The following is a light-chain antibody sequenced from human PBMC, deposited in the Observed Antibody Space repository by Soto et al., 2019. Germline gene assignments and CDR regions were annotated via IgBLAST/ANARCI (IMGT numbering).Light chain of an antibody. V-gene: IGKV1-12*01. Sequence: DTQMTQSPSSVSASVGERATIFFRAGRVFHTGLACYQQKPGKAPNLLFYGASILQSGVPSRFSGSGSGTDFTLTISSLQPEDSATYYCQQANSFPFTFGPGTKVDV. CDR3: QQANSFPFT. CDR2: GAS. J-gene: IGKJ3*01. CDR1: RVFHTG.